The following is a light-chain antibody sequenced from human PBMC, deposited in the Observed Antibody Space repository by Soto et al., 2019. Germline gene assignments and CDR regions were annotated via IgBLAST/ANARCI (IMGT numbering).Light chain of an antibody. CDR1: QSVSSN. CDR2: GAS. CDR3: QQYNNWPPLT. V-gene: IGKV3D-15*01. Sequence: EVLMTQSPATLSVSPGERATLSCRASQSVSSNLAWYQQKVGQAPRLLIYGASIRATGIPARFSGSGSGTEFTLTISSLQSEYFAVYFCQQYNNWPPLTLGGGTKVEIK. J-gene: IGKJ4*01.